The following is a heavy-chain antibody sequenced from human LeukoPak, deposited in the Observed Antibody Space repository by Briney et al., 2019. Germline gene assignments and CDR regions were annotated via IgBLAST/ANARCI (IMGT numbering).Heavy chain of an antibody. J-gene: IGHJ4*02. CDR1: GYTFTSYG. Sequence: ASVKVSCKASGYTFTSYGISWVRQAPGQGLEWMGWISAYNGNTNYAQKLQGRVTMTTDTSTSTAYMELRSLRSDDTAVYYCATETYYYDSSGYYYGDYWGQGTLVTVSS. CDR2: ISAYNGNT. V-gene: IGHV1-18*01. CDR3: ATETYYYDSSGYYYGDY. D-gene: IGHD3-22*01.